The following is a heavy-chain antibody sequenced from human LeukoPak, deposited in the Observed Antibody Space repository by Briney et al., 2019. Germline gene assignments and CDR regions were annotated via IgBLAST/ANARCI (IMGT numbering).Heavy chain of an antibody. CDR1: EYTFTTYD. D-gene: IGHD3-9*01. CDR2: MNPNSGNT. V-gene: IGHV1-8*01. Sequence: ASVKVSCKASEYTFTTYDINWVRQATGQGLEWLGWMNPNSGNTGYAPKFQGRVTMTRDTSINTAYMELSSLTSADTAVYYCARAGARYFDGLDPWGQGTLVTVSS. CDR3: ARAGARYFDGLDP. J-gene: IGHJ5*02.